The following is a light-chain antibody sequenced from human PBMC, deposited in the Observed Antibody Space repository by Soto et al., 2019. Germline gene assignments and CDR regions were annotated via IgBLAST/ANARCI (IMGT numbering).Light chain of an antibody. J-gene: IGKJ4*02. CDR3: QQYKTYPLT. CDR2: SVS. Sequence: DIQMAQSPSSLSAPVGDTVTLTCRASQDIGNSLAWLQQKPGRAPKSLISSVSSLQSGVPSRFSGSRYGADFTLTISNLQPEDFATYYCQQYKTYPLTFGGGTKVDIK. CDR1: QDIGNS. V-gene: IGKV1-16*01.